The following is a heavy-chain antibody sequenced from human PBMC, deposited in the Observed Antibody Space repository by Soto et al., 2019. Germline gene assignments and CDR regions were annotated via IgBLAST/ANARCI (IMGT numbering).Heavy chain of an antibody. D-gene: IGHD6-6*01. J-gene: IGHJ4*02. CDR3: ARSASSIAARRQFDY. CDR1: AYSFTAYY. CDR2: INPNSGVT. Sequence: QVQLVQSGAEVKKPGASVTVSCKASAYSFTAYYMNWVRQAPGQGPEWMGWINPNSGVTSYPQRFQGRVTMTRDTSISTFYMKLSGLRSDDTAVYYCARSASSIAARRQFDYWGQGTLITVSS. V-gene: IGHV1-2*02.